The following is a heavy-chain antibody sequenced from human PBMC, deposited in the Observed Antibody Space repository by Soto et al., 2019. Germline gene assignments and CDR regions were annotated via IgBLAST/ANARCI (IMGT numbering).Heavy chain of an antibody. V-gene: IGHV1-3*01. CDR1: GYTFTSYA. J-gene: IGHJ4*02. CDR2: INAGNGNT. D-gene: IGHD6-13*01. CDR3: ARVPMYSSSWHFDY. Sequence: EASVKVSCKASGYTFTSYAMHWVRQAPGQRLEWMGWINAGNGNTKYSQKFQGRVTITRDTSASTAYMELSSLRSEDTAVYYCARVPMYSSSWHFDYWGQGTLVTVSS.